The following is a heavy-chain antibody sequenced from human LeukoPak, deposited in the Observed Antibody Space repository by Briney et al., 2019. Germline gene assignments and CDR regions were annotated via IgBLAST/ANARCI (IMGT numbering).Heavy chain of an antibody. CDR3: ARLYGSGSYYNFHYFDY. CDR1: GYTFTSYG. Sequence: GASVRVSCKASGYTFTSYGISWVRQAPGQGLEWMGRINPNSGGTNYAQKFQGRVTMTRDTSISTAYMELSRLRSDDTAVYYCARLYGSGSYYNFHYFDYWGQGTLVTVSS. J-gene: IGHJ4*02. CDR2: INPNSGGT. V-gene: IGHV1-2*06. D-gene: IGHD3-10*01.